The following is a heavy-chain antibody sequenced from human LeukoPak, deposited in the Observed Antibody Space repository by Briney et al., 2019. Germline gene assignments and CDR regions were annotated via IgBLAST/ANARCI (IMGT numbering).Heavy chain of an antibody. V-gene: IGHV4-59*08. CDR2: IHYSGST. D-gene: IGHD3-22*01. CDR3: YYYDTSTYWYFDL. J-gene: IGHJ2*01. Sequence: PSETLSLTCTVSGGSITNYYWSWIRQPPGKGLEWIGYIHYSGSTTYNPSLKSRVTISIDTSKNQFSLKLSSVTAADTAVYYPYYYDTSTYWYFDLWGRGTLVTVSS. CDR1: GGSITNYY.